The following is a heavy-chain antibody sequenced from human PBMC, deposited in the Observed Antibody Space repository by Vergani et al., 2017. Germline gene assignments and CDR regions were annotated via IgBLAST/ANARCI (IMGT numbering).Heavy chain of an antibody. Sequence: EVQLVESGGGVVRPGGSLRLSCAASGFTFDDYGMSWVRQAPGKGLEWVSSISSSSSYIYYADSVKGRFTISRDNAKNSLYLQMNSLRAEDTAVYYCARDLFYYDSSGYYSGFFDYWGQGTLVTVSS. J-gene: IGHJ4*02. CDR2: ISSSSSYI. D-gene: IGHD3-22*01. CDR1: GFTFDDYG. V-gene: IGHV3-21*01. CDR3: ARDLFYYDSSGYYSGFFDY.